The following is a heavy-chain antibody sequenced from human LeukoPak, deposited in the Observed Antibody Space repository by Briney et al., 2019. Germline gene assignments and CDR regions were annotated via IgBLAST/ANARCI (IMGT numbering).Heavy chain of an antibody. CDR2: IYYSGST. D-gene: IGHD6-13*01. CDR3: ARDRRTAAGPTEYYYYYYMDV. V-gene: IGHV4-59*01. CDR1: GGSISSYY. Sequence: PSETLSLTCIVSGGSISSYYWNWIRQPPGKGLEWIGYIYYSGSTNYNPSLKSRVTISVDTSKNQFSLKLSSVTAADTAVYYCARDRRTAAGPTEYYYYYYMDVWGKGTTVTVSS. J-gene: IGHJ6*03.